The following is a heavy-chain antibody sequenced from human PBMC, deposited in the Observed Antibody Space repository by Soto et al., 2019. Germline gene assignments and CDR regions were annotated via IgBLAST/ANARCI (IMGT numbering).Heavy chain of an antibody. J-gene: IGHJ6*02. CDR2: IYPGDSDT. CDR1: GYSFANYW. D-gene: IGHD3-10*01. CDR3: ARNRLRQYYYGMDV. Sequence: PGESLKISCQGSGYSFANYWIAWVRQMPGKGLEWVGVIYPGDSDTRYSPSFRGQVTISADKSISHVYLQWSSLKASDTAMYYCARNRLRQYYYGMDVWGQGTTDTVSS. V-gene: IGHV5-51*01.